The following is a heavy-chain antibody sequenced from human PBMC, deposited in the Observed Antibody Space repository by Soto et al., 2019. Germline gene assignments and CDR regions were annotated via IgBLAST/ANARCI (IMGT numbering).Heavy chain of an antibody. J-gene: IGHJ6*02. CDR3: ARSGSSGWYSDYYYYCGMDV. CDR1: GFTFSSYA. CDR2: ISYDGSNK. V-gene: IGHV3-30-3*01. D-gene: IGHD6-19*01. Sequence: QVQLVESGGGVVQPGRSLRLSCAASGFTFSSYAMHWVRQAPGKGLEWVAVISYDGSNKYYADSVKGRFTISRDNSKNTLYLQMNSLRAEDTAVYYCARSGSSGWYSDYYYYCGMDVWGQGTTVTVSS.